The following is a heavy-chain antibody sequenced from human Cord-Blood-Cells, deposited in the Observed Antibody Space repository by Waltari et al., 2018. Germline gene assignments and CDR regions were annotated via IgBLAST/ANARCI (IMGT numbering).Heavy chain of an antibody. J-gene: IGHJ6*02. CDR3: ARAGYSSRHYGMDV. V-gene: IGHV4-34*01. CDR2: INHSGST. Sequence: QVQLQQWGAGLLKPSETLSITCAVYGGSFSGYYWSWIRQPPGKGLEWIGEINHSGSTNYNPSLKSRGTISVDTSKNQFSLKLSSVTAADTAVYYCARAGYSSRHYGMDVWGQGTTVTVSS. CDR1: GGSFSGYY. D-gene: IGHD6-13*01.